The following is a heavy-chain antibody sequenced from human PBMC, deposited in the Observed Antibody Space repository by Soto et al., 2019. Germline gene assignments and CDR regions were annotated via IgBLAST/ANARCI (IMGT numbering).Heavy chain of an antibody. V-gene: IGHV1-18*01. Sequence: ASVKVSCKASGYTFTSYGISWVRQAPGQGLEWMGWISAYNGNTNYAQKLQGRVTMTTDTSTSTAYMELRSLRSDDTAVYYCARTIVLVPAAIDWFDPWGQGTLVTVSS. J-gene: IGHJ5*02. D-gene: IGHD2-2*01. CDR3: ARTIVLVPAAIDWFDP. CDR1: GYTFTSYG. CDR2: ISAYNGNT.